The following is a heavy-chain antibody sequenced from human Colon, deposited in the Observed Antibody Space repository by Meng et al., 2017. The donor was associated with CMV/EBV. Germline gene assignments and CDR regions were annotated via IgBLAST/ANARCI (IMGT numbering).Heavy chain of an antibody. J-gene: IGHJ4*02. D-gene: IGHD2-2*02. CDR2: ISSSEST. V-gene: IGHV4-4*02. Sequence: VSGASILTSSWWSWVRQPPVQVLELIGEISSSESTSYNPSLKSRVTMSLDKSQNQFSLSLTSVTAADTAVYYCARDIPGGGVNLDYWSQGSLVTFSS. CDR1: GASILTSSW. CDR3: ARDIPGGGVNLDY.